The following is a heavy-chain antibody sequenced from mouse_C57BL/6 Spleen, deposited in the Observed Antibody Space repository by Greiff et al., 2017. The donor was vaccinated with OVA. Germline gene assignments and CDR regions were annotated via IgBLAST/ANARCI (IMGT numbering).Heavy chain of an antibody. CDR2: IDPEDGET. CDR3: DGGAITTVVEGDFDV. J-gene: IGHJ1*03. CDR1: GFNFKDYY. Sequence: EVQLQQSGAELVKPGASVKLSCTASGFNFKDYYMHWVKQRPEQGLEWIGRIDPEDGETKYAPKFQGKATITADTSSNTAYLQLSSLTSEDTAVSYCDGGAITTVVEGDFDVWGTGTTVTVSS. V-gene: IGHV14-2*01. D-gene: IGHD1-1*01.